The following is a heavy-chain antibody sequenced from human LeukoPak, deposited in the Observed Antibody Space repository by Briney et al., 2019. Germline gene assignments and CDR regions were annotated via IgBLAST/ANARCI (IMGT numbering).Heavy chain of an antibody. D-gene: IGHD2-2*02. J-gene: IGHJ5*02. CDR1: GGSISSYY. CDR2: IYYSGST. CDR3: ASLYRGWFDP. Sequence: PSETLSLTCTVSGGSISSYYWSWIRQPPGKGLEWIGYIYYSGSTNYNPSLKSRVTISVDTSKNQFSLKLSSVTAADTAVYYCASLYRGWFDPWGQGTLVTVSS. V-gene: IGHV4-59*01.